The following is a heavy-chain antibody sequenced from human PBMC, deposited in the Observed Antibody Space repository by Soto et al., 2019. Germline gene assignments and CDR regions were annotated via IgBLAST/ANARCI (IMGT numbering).Heavy chain of an antibody. CDR2: INHSGST. J-gene: IGHJ4*02. CDR1: GGSFSGYY. D-gene: IGHD3-16*01. Sequence: SSETLSLTCAVYGGSFSGYYWSWIRQPPGKGLEWIGEINHSGSTNYNPSLKSRVTISVDTSKNQFSLKLSSVTAADTAVYYCAGVSLYFDYWGQGTLVTVSS. CDR3: AGVSLYFDY. V-gene: IGHV4-34*01.